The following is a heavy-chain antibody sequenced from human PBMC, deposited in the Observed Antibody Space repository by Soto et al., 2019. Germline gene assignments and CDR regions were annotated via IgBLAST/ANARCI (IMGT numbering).Heavy chain of an antibody. CDR3: AKDPKSSSSWSQITYDY. CDR1: GFTFSSYA. V-gene: IGHV3-23*01. J-gene: IGHJ4*02. D-gene: IGHD6-13*01. Sequence: GGSLRLSCAASGFTFSSYAMSWVRQAPGKGLVWVSAISGSGGSTYYADSAKGRFTISRDNSKNTLYLQMNSLRAEDTAVYYCAKDPKSSSSWSQITYDYWGQGTLVTVSS. CDR2: ISGSGGST.